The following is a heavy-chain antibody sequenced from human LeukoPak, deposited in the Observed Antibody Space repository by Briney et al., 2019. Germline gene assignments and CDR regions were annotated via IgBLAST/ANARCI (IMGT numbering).Heavy chain of an antibody. D-gene: IGHD3-22*01. J-gene: IGHJ4*02. V-gene: IGHV3-53*01. CDR1: GLTVSSNS. CDR2: IYSGGAT. Sequence: PGGSLRLSCAPSGLTVSSNSMRWVRQAPGKGLEWVSVIYSGGATYYADSVKGRFTISRDNSKNTVYLQMNSLRAEDTAVYYCARDRDTSGYIFDYRGRGTLVTVSS. CDR3: ARDRDTSGYIFDY.